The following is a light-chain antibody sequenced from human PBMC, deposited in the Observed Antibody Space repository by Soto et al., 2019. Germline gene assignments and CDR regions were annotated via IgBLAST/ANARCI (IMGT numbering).Light chain of an antibody. CDR1: QSVSSSY. CDR3: QQYDSSPLS. V-gene: IGKV3-20*01. Sequence: EIVLTQSPGTLSLSPGERATLSCRASQSVSSSYLAWYQQKPGQAPRLLIYGASSRATGIPDRFSGSGSGTDFTLTISRLEPDDFQVYYCQQYDSSPLSFGGGTKVEIK. CDR2: GAS. J-gene: IGKJ4*01.